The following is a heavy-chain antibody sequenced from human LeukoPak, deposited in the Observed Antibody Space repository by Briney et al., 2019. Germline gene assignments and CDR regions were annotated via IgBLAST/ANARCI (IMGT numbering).Heavy chain of an antibody. CDR2: ISGSGGST. V-gene: IGHV3-23*01. Sequence: GGSLRLSCEASGFTFINYAMTWVPQAPGKGLEWVSAISGSGGSTYYADSVKGRFTISRDNSKNTLCMQMNSLRAEDTPLYSVYHGTRDRCGYYWRDAFDIWGQGTMVTVSS. CDR3: YHGTRDRCGYYWRDAFDI. CDR1: GFTFINYA. J-gene: IGHJ3*02. D-gene: IGHD3-22*01.